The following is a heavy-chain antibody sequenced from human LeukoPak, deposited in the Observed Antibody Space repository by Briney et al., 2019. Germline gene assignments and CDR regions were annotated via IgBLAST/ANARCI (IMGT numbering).Heavy chain of an antibody. J-gene: IGHJ3*02. CDR3: ARDLGRYRDSSLTGDAFDI. Sequence: PGRSLRLSCAASGFTFSSYGMHWVRQAPGKGLEWVAVIWYDGSNKYYADPVKGRFTISRDNSKNTLYLQMNSLRAEDTAVYYCARDLGRYRDSSLTGDAFDIWGQGTMVTVSS. V-gene: IGHV3-33*01. CDR2: IWYDGSNK. D-gene: IGHD3-22*01. CDR1: GFTFSSYG.